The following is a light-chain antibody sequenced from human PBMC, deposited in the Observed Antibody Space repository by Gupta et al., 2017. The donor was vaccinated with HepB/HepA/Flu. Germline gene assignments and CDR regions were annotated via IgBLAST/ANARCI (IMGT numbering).Light chain of an antibody. CDR3: QQDNNWPLT. J-gene: IGKJ4*01. V-gene: IGKV3-15*01. CDR2: GAS. Sequence: EIVMTQSPATLSVSPGERATLSCRASHSVSSNLAWYQQKPGQAPRLLIYGASTRATGIPVRFSGSASGTEFTLTISSLQSGDFAVYYCQQDNNWPLTFGGGTKLEIK. CDR1: HSVSSN.